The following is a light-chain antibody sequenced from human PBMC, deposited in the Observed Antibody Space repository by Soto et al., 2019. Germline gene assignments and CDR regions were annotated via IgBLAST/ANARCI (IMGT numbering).Light chain of an antibody. J-gene: IGKJ5*01. V-gene: IGKV3-20*01. CDR2: GAS. CDR1: QSVSNNY. Sequence: EIDLTQPPGTLSLSPGKRATLSCRASQSVSNNYLALCLQKPGLSRRLRIYGASTRATGIPDRFSGSGSETDCTLTIRRLEPEDFAVYDCQQYGDSAISFGQGTRLEI. CDR3: QQYGDSAIS.